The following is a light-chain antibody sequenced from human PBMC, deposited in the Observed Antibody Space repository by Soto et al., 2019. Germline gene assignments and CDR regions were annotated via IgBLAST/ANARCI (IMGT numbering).Light chain of an antibody. CDR2: KAS. CDR3: QQYNNWPPLIT. CDR1: QTISSW. V-gene: IGKV1-5*03. J-gene: IGKJ1*01. Sequence: DIQMTQSPSTLSGSVGDRVTITCRASQTISSWLAWYQQKPGKAPKLLIYKASTLKSGVPSRFSGSGSGTEFTLTISSLQSEDFAVYYCQQYNNWPPLITFGQGTKVDIK.